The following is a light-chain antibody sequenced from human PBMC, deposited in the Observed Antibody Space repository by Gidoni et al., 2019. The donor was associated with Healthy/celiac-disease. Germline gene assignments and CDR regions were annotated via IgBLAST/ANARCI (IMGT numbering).Light chain of an antibody. CDR2: DNT. V-gene: IGLV1-40*01. CDR1: SPNIGAGYA. Sequence: QSLPTQPPPASGAPWQRLTSSCTGSSPNIGAGYAVHWYQQLPGTAPKVVIYDNTDRPSGVPDRFSASKSGTSASLAITGLQAEDEADYYCQTYDDSLSWVFGGGTKVTVL. J-gene: IGLJ3*02. CDR3: QTYDDSLSWV.